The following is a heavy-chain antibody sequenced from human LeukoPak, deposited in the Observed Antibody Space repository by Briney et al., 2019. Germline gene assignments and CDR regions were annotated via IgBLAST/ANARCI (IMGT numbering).Heavy chain of an antibody. CDR1: GFTFSSYA. J-gene: IGHJ4*02. D-gene: IGHD3-16*02. CDR2: ISYDGSNK. CDR3: ARDDGNVWGGYRAYNY. V-gene: IGHV3-30-3*01. Sequence: GRSLRLSCAASGFTFSSYAMHWVRQAPGKGLEWVAVISYDGSNKYYADSVKGRFTISRDNSKNTLYLQMNSLRAEDTAVYYCARDDGNVWGGYRAYNYWGQGTLVTVSS.